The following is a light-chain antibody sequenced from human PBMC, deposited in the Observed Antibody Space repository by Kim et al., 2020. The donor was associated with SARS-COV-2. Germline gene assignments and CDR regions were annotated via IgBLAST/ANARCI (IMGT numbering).Light chain of an antibody. CDR1: SGHRSDA. CDR2: INNEGDY. CDR3: QTWGTGIHGV. Sequence: QLVLTQSPSASASLGASVKLTCTLSSGHRSDAVAWHQLQPEKGPRYLLKINNEGDYRKGVAIPDRFSGSSSGADRYLIISSLQSEDEADYYCQTWGTGIHGVCGGGTKGTVL. V-gene: IGLV4-69*01. J-gene: IGLJ3*02.